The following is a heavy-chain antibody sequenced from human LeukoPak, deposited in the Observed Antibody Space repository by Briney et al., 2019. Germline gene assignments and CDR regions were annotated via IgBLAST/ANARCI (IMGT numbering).Heavy chain of an antibody. V-gene: IGHV4-59*02. D-gene: IGHD1-1*01. J-gene: IGHJ5*02. CDR1: GASVRGYY. Sequence: PSETLSLTCTVSGASVRGYYWSWIRQPPGKGLEWIGYIYYTATTTYHPSLKSRVTISVDTSKNQFSLKLSSVTAADTAVYYCARDRLQLQSWGEGTLVTVSS. CDR2: IYYTATT. CDR3: ARDRLQLQS.